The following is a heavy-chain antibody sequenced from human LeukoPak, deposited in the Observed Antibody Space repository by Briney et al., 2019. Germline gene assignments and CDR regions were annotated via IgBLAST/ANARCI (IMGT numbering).Heavy chain of an antibody. J-gene: IGHJ2*01. CDR1: GGSISSYY. CDR3: ARVKGYSYGHWYFDL. D-gene: IGHD5-18*01. CDR2: IYYSGST. Sequence: SETLSLTCSVSGGSISSYYWSWIRQPPGKGLEWIGYIYYSGSTNYNPSLKSRVTISVDTSKNQFSLKLSSVTAADTAVYYCARVKGYSYGHWYFDLWGRGTLVTVSS. V-gene: IGHV4-59*01.